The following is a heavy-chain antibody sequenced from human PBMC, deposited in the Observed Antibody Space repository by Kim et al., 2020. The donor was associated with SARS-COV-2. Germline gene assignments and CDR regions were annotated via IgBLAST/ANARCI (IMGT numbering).Heavy chain of an antibody. Sequence: GGPLRLSCTASGFTFGDYAMSWFRQAPGKGLEWVGFIRSKAYGGTTEYAASVKGRFTISRDDSKSIAYLQMNSLKTEDTAVYYCTRDTVVVIRFDYWGQGTLVTVSS. CDR2: IRSKAYGGTT. CDR3: TRDTVVVIRFDY. J-gene: IGHJ4*02. CDR1: GFTFGDYA. D-gene: IGHD3-22*01. V-gene: IGHV3-49*03.